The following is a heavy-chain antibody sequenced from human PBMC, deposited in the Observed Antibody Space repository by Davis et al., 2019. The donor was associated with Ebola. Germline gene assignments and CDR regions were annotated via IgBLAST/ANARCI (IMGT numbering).Heavy chain of an antibody. CDR3: ARGGSYPAN. V-gene: IGHV4-59*11. CDR1: GGSISSHY. CDR2: IYHSGST. J-gene: IGHJ4*02. D-gene: IGHD3-10*01. Sequence: PGGSLRLSCTVSGGSISSHYWSWIRQFPGKGLQWIGHIYHSGSTKYSPSLKSRVTISIDTSKMQFSLTLSSVTAADTAVYYCARGGSYPANWGRGTLVTVSS.